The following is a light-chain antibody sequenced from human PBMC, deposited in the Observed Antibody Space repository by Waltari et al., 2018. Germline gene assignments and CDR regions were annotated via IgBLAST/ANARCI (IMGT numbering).Light chain of an antibody. V-gene: IGLV2-14*03. CDR1: SSDAGAYNY. Sequence: QSALTQPASVSGSPGQSITISCTGSSSDAGAYNYVSWYQQHPGKAPRLIIFDVSNRPSGVSNRFSGSKSGNTASLTISGLQAEDEADYYCASYVSSSTLELFGGGTSLTVL. J-gene: IGLJ3*02. CDR2: DVS. CDR3: ASYVSSSTLEL.